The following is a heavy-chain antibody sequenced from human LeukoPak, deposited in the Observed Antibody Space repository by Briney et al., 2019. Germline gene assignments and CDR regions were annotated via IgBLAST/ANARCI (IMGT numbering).Heavy chain of an antibody. CDR2: IWYDGSNK. CDR1: GFTFSSYG. J-gene: IGHJ3*02. V-gene: IGHV3-33*01. D-gene: IGHD3-10*01. Sequence: GGSLRLSCAASGFTFSSYGMYWVRQAPGKGLEWVAVIWYDGSNKYYADSVKGRFTISRDNSTNMLYLQMNSLRAEETAMYYCARGEYDDAFDIWGQGTMVTVSS. CDR3: ARGEYDDAFDI.